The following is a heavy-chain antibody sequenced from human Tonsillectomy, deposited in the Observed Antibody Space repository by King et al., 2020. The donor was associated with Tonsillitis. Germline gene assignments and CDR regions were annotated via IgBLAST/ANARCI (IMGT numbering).Heavy chain of an antibody. CDR2: IYYSGNT. V-gene: IGHV4-59*01. Sequence: QLQESGPGLVKPSETLSLTCTVSGGSISSYFWSWIRQPPGKGLEWIGYIYYSGNTNSNPSLKSRVTISVDASKNQFSLKLRSVTAADTAVYFCASYDLSSGSNRLDSWGQGILVTVSS. CDR1: GGSISSYF. D-gene: IGHD3-3*01. J-gene: IGHJ5*01. CDR3: ASYDLSSGSNRLDS.